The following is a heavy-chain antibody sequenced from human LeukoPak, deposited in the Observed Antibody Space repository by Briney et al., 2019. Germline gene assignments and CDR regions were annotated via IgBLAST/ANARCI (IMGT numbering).Heavy chain of an antibody. CDR3: ARHVVVVVTANNWFDP. D-gene: IGHD2-21*02. J-gene: IGHJ5*02. Sequence: PSETLSLTCTVSGGSISSSYWWSWVRQSPGKGLEWIGEIYHSGSTNYNPSLKSRVTISVDTSKNQFSLKLSSVTAADTAVYYCARHVVVVVTANNWFDPWGQGTLVTVSS. V-gene: IGHV4-4*02. CDR2: IYHSGST. CDR1: GGSISSSYW.